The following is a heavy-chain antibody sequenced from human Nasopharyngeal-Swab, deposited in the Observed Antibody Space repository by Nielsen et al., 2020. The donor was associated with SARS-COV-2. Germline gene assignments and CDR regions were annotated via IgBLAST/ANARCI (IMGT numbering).Heavy chain of an antibody. Sequence: GESLKISCAASGFTFTSYAMSWVRQAPGKGLEWVSSIRGNGVSTYYADSVKGRFTIPSDKSKSTLELQMSSLRAGDTAVYYCAKMRDWGDFAFDIWGQGTMVIVSS. D-gene: IGHD7-27*01. J-gene: IGHJ3*02. CDR3: AKMRDWGDFAFDI. CDR2: IRGNGVST. CDR1: GFTFTSYA. V-gene: IGHV3-23*01.